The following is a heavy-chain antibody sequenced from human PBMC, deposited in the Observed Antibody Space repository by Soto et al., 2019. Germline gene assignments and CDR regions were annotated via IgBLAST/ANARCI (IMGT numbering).Heavy chain of an antibody. V-gene: IGHV4-39*01. D-gene: IGHD4-17*01. CDR2: VYYSGST. CDR1: GGSISSSDYY. Sequence: SETLSLTCSVSGGSISSSDYYWGWVRQPPGEGLEWIGAVYYSGSTYYYPSLNGRVTISVDTSKNQFSLNLRSVTAADTAVYYCARQPRVAATVTSVINWIDLPGQAALVTVSS. J-gene: IGHJ5*02. CDR3: ARQPRVAATVTSVINWIDL.